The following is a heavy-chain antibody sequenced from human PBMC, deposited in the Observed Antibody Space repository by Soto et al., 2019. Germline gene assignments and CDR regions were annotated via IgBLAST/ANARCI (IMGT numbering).Heavy chain of an antibody. Sequence: SETLSLTCTVSGGSISSSSYYWGWIRQPPGKGLEWIGSIYYSGSTYYNPSLKSRVTISVDTSKNQFSLKLSSVTAAYTAVYYCARRDSSSIWGYYYYGMDVWGQGTTVTVSS. D-gene: IGHD6-6*01. CDR3: ARRDSSSIWGYYYYGMDV. V-gene: IGHV4-39*01. CDR2: IYYSGST. J-gene: IGHJ6*02. CDR1: GGSISSSSYY.